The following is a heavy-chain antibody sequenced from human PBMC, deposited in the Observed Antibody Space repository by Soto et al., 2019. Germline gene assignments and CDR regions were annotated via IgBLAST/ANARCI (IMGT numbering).Heavy chain of an antibody. Sequence: QVQLVESGGGVVQPGRSLRLSCAASGFTFSSYAMHWVRQAPGKGLEWVAVISYDGSNKYYADSVKGRFTISRDNSKNMLYLQMNSLRAEDTAVYYCARDAYCGGDCCSGTGAGWFDPWGQGTLVTVSS. V-gene: IGHV3-30-3*01. J-gene: IGHJ5*02. CDR3: ARDAYCGGDCCSGTGAGWFDP. D-gene: IGHD2-21*02. CDR1: GFTFSSYA. CDR2: ISYDGSNK.